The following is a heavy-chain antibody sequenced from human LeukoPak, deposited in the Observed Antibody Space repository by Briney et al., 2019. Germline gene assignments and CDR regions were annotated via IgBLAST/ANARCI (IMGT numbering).Heavy chain of an antibody. D-gene: IGHD5-18*01. J-gene: IGHJ4*02. Sequence: AGGSLRLSCAASEFTFSSYAMSWVRQAPGKGLEWVSALSGSGGSTYYADSVKGRFTISRDNSKNTLYLQMNSLRAEDTAVYYCTKGLDTAMVNSFDYWGQGTLVTVSS. CDR3: TKGLDTAMVNSFDY. V-gene: IGHV3-23*01. CDR1: EFTFSSYA. CDR2: LSGSGGST.